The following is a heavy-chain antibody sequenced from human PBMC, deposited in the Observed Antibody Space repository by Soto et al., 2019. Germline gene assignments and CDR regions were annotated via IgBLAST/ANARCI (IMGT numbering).Heavy chain of an antibody. J-gene: IGHJ6*03. CDR2: ICYDGSKK. D-gene: IGHD2-21*02. CDR1: GFTFSSYG. CDR3: ARDGDRDSTQYYYYMDV. Sequence: QVQLVESGGGVVQPGRSLRLSCAASGFTFSSYGMHWVRQAPGKGLEWVAVICYDGSKKYYADSVKGRFTITKDNSKNTLYLQMNSLRAEDTDVYYCARDGDRDSTQYYYYMDVWGNGTTVTVSS. V-gene: IGHV3-33*01.